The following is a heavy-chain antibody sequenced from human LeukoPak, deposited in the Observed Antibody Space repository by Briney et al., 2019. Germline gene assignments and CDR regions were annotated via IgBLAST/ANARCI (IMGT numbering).Heavy chain of an antibody. D-gene: IGHD2-2*01. CDR2: MYYSGNT. Sequence: SETLSLTCSVSGGSISSHYWSWIRQPPGKGLEWIAHMYYSGNTKYNPSLKSRATISVDTSKTQFPLKLSSATAADTAVYYCARHHIAVGDISWGQGTLVTVSS. V-gene: IGHV4-59*08. CDR3: ARHHIAVGDIS. J-gene: IGHJ5*02. CDR1: GGSISSHY.